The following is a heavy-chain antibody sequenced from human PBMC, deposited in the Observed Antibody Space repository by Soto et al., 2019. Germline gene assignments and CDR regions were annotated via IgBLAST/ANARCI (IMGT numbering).Heavy chain of an antibody. V-gene: IGHV1-2*02. Sequence: ASVKVSCKASGYTFTGYYMHWVRQAPGQGLEWMGWINPNSGGTNYAQKFQGRVTMTRDASISTAYMELSRLSSDDTAVDYCARGGVGIVVVPASPDYYYCYCMDVWGQGTTVTVSS. CDR2: INPNSGGT. CDR1: GYTFTGYY. J-gene: IGHJ6*02. CDR3: ARGGVGIVVVPASPDYYYCYCMDV. D-gene: IGHD2-2*03.